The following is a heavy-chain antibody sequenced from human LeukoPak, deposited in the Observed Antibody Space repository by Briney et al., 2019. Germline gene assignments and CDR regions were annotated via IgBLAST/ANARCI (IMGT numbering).Heavy chain of an antibody. V-gene: IGHV4-4*07. D-gene: IGHD1-26*01. J-gene: IGHJ4*02. CDR1: TNSFINYD. Sequence: SETLSLTCTASTNSFINYDWMWVRQPAGKGLEWIGHIYTSGRTNYNPYVQCRVTMSVDTSQNQFSLKLTFVTAADTGVYFCANGGNSGSYLEDLGQGTLVTVSS. CDR2: IYTSGRT. CDR3: ANGGNSGSYLED.